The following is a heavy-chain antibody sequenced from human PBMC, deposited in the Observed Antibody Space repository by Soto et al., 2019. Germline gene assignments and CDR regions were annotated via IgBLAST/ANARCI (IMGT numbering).Heavy chain of an antibody. V-gene: IGHV3-23*01. CDR1: GCTFNAHA. D-gene: IGHD3-9*01. J-gene: IGHJ6*02. Sequence: EVEVLESGGGLQQPGWSLRLSCDASGCTFNAHAMTWVRQGPGVGLEWTSSISGDGKSTYYAGSVKGRFTVSRDNSKNTLTLEMNSLRVEDTATYYCVKDWTGNKCPCLDVWGQGTTVTVSS. CDR3: VKDWTGNKCPCLDV. CDR2: ISGDGKST.